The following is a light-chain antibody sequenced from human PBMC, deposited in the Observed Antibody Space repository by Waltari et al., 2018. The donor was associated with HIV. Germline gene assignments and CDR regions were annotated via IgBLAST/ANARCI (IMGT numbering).Light chain of an antibody. CDR1: SSDVGGYNY. Sequence: QSALTQPPSASGSPGQSVTISCTGTSSDVGGYNYVSWYQQHPGKAPKRMIYEVRKRGSGVPGRFCASKSGNTAALTVSGLQAEDEADYYGGSYAGSNNLVFGGGTKLTVL. CDR2: EVR. CDR3: GSYAGSNNLV. V-gene: IGLV2-8*01. J-gene: IGLJ2*01.